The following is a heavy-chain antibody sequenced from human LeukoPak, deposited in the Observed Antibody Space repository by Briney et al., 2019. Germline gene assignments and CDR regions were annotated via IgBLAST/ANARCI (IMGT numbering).Heavy chain of an antibody. CDR2: ISYDGSNK. D-gene: IGHD3-10*01. CDR3: ARDEAMVRGSFDY. Sequence: PGRSLRLSCAASGFTFSSYGMHWVRQAPGKGLEGVAVISYDGSNKYYADSVKGRFTISRDNSKNTLYLQMNSLRAEDTAVYYCARDEAMVRGSFDYWGQGTLVTVSS. J-gene: IGHJ4*02. CDR1: GFTFSSYG. V-gene: IGHV3-30*19.